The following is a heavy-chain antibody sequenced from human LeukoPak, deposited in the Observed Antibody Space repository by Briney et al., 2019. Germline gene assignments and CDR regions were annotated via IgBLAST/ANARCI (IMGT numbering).Heavy chain of an antibody. Sequence: ASVKVSCKASGYTFTSYYMHWVRQAPGQGLEWMGLINPSGGSTSYAQKFQGRVTMTRDTSTSTVYMELSSLRSEDTAVYYCARTTLDYYDSSGYYYGGVTMVGAFDIWGQGTMVTVSS. J-gene: IGHJ3*02. D-gene: IGHD3-22*01. CDR3: ARTTLDYYDSSGYYYGGVTMVGAFDI. CDR1: GYTFTSYY. CDR2: INPSGGST. V-gene: IGHV1-46*01.